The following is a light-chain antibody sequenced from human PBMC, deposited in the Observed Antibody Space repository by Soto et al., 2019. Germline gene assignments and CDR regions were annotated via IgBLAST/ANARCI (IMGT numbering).Light chain of an antibody. V-gene: IGLV2-14*03. CDR1: SSDVGGYNY. CDR3: SSYTSSSTPWV. CDR2: DVS. Sequence: QSVLTQPTSVSGSPGQSITISCTGTSSDVGGYNYVSWYQHHPGKAPKLMICDVSDRPSGVSNRFSGSKSGNTASLTISGLQADDEADYYCSSYTSSSTPWVFGTGTKVTV. J-gene: IGLJ1*01.